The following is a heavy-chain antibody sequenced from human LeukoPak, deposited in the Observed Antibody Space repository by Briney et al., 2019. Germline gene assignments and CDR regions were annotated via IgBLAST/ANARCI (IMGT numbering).Heavy chain of an antibody. CDR1: GGSISSSSYY. J-gene: IGHJ5*02. CDR3: ARTVRGVIIGVVANWFDP. D-gene: IGHD3-10*01. CDR2: IYYSGST. V-gene: IGHV4-39*07. Sequence: SETLSLTCTVSGGSISSSSYYWGWIRQPPGKGLEWIGSIYYSGSTYYNPSLKSRVTISVDTSKNQFSLKLSSVTAADTAVYYCARTVRGVIIGVVANWFDPWGQGTLVTVSS.